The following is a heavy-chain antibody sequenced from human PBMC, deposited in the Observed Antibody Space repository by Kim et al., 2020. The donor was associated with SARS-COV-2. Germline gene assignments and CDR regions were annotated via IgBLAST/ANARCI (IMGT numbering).Heavy chain of an antibody. Sequence: YHPPLSSRVTISEDTSKNQFSLKLSSVTAADTAVYYCAGTARGANFDYWGRGALVTVSS. CDR3: AGTARGANFDY. J-gene: IGHJ4*02. D-gene: IGHD1-26*01. V-gene: IGHV4-4*09.